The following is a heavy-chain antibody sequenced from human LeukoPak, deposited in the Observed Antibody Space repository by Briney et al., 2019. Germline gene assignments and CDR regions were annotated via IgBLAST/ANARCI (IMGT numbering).Heavy chain of an antibody. D-gene: IGHD5-12*01. J-gene: IGHJ4*02. V-gene: IGHV3-30*18. CDR2: ISDDGTNK. CDR1: GFTFSSYA. Sequence: PGGSLRLSCAASGFTFSSYAIDWVRQAPGKGLEWVAVISDDGTNKYYADSVKGRFTISRDNSKNTLFLQMNSLRPEDTAVYYCAKNRGSLSGHDYFDYWGQGTLVTVSS. CDR3: AKNRGSLSGHDYFDY.